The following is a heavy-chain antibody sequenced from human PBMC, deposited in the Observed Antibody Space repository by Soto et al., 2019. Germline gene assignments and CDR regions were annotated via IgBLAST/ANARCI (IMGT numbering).Heavy chain of an antibody. V-gene: IGHV4-59*01. D-gene: IGHD2-21*01. CDR2: FDYSGST. CDR3: ASRNKGFYYGMNV. CDR1: GDSISSYY. J-gene: IGHJ6*02. Sequence: PSETLSLTCNVSGDSISSYYWTWIRRPPGKGLEWIGNFDYSGSTSYNPSLKSRVTISLDRSKNQFSLKLTSVTAADTAVYYCASRNKGFYYGMNVWGQGTAVTVSS.